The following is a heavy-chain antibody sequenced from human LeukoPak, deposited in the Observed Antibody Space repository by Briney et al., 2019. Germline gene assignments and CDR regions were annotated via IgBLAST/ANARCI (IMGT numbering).Heavy chain of an antibody. CDR1: GGSISSGDYY. V-gene: IGHV4-30-4*08. CDR3: ARLDPYDSSGYYYPFDY. Sequence: SETLSLTCTVSGGSISSGDYYWSWIRQPPGKGLEWIGYIYYSGSTSYNPSLKSRVTISVDTSKNQFSLKLSSVTAADTAVYYCARLDPYDSSGYYYPFDYWGQGTLVTVSS. D-gene: IGHD3-22*01. CDR2: IYYSGST. J-gene: IGHJ4*02.